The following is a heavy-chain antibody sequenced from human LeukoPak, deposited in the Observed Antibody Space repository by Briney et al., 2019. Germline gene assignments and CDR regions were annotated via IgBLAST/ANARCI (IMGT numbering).Heavy chain of an antibody. D-gene: IGHD6-13*01. V-gene: IGHV3-23*01. CDR3: AITGAAGTGYYYHYMDV. Sequence: GALRLSCAASGFTFSSYAMSWVRQAPGKGLEWVSAISGSGGSTYYADSVKGRFTISRDNSKNTLYLQMNSLRAEDTAVYYCAITGAAGTGYYYHYMDVWGKGTTVTVSS. CDR2: ISGSGGST. J-gene: IGHJ6*03. CDR1: GFTFSSYA.